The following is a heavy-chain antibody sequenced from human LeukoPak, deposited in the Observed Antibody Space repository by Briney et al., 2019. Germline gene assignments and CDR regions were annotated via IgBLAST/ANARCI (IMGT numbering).Heavy chain of an antibody. J-gene: IGHJ4*02. CDR3: ARDAPDIVVVPAAYWGGGFDY. CDR1: GYTFTGYY. Sequence: ASVKVSCKASGYTFTGYYMHWVRQAPGQGLEWMGWINPNSGGTNYAQKFQGRVTMTRDTSISTAYMELSRLRSDDTAVYYCARDAPDIVVVPAAYWGGGFDYWGQGTLVTVSS. V-gene: IGHV1-2*02. CDR2: INPNSGGT. D-gene: IGHD2-2*01.